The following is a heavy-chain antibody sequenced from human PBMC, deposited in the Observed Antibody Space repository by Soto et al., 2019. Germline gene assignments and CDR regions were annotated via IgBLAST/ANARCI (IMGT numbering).Heavy chain of an antibody. CDR3: ARDSFRREYYEDSSGYSHLGY. V-gene: IGHV3-7*01. D-gene: IGHD3-22*01. Sequence: PGGSLRLSCAASGFTFSSYWMSWVRQGPRKGLDWVANIKQDGSEKYYVDSVKGRFTIPRDNAKNSLYLQMKSLRADDTGVYYCARDSFRREYYEDSSGYSHLGYWGQGTLVTVSS. J-gene: IGHJ4*02. CDR2: IKQDGSEK. CDR1: GFTFSSYW.